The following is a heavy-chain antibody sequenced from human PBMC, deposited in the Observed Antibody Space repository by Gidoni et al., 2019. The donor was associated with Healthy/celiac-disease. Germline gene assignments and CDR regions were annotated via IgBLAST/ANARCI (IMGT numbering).Heavy chain of an antibody. CDR2: ISWNSGSL. Sequence: EVQLVESGGGLVQPGGSLRLSCAASGFTFDDYAMHWVRQAPGKGLEWVSGISWNSGSLGYADSVKGRFTISRDNAKNSLYLQMNSLRAEDTALYTCAKDPGPMVRGADGMDVWGQGTTVTVSS. CDR1: GFTFDDYA. J-gene: IGHJ6*02. D-gene: IGHD3-10*01. V-gene: IGHV3-9*01. CDR3: AKDPGPMVRGADGMDV.